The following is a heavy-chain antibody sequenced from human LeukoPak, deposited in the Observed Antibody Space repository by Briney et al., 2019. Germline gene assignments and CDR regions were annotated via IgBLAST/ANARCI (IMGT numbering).Heavy chain of an antibody. CDR3: ARDVNGFSSTWYEY. Sequence: GGSLRLSCAASGFSVGSNYMNWVRQAPGKGLEWVSYITGSSTTIYYADSVKGRFTISRDNAKNSLYLQMNSLRAEDTALYYCARDVNGFSSTWYEYWGQGTLVTVSS. V-gene: IGHV3-48*01. CDR2: ITGSSTTI. CDR1: GFSVGSNY. D-gene: IGHD6-13*01. J-gene: IGHJ4*02.